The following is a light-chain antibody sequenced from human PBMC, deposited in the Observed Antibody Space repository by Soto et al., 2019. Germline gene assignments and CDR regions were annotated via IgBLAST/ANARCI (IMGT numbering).Light chain of an antibody. CDR3: QQYNSYPIT. CDR1: QSINNL. J-gene: IGKJ5*01. Sequence: DIQMTQSPSTLSASVGDRVTITCRASQSINNLLAWYQQKPGKAPKFLIYDVSTLESGVPSRFSGSGSGTEFTLTISSLQPDDFATYYCQQYNSYPITFGQGTRLEI. V-gene: IGKV1-5*01. CDR2: DVS.